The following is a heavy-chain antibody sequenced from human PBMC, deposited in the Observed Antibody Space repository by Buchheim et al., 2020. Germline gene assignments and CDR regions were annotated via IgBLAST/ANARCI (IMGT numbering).Heavy chain of an antibody. V-gene: IGHV3-30-3*01. J-gene: IGHJ2*01. CDR3: ARDPESEEQLVLPNWYFDL. CDR1: GFTFSSYA. D-gene: IGHD6-6*01. Sequence: QVQLVESGGGVVQPGRSLRLSCAASGFTFSSYAMHWVRQAPGKGLEWVAVISYDGSNKYYADSVKGRFTISRDNSKNTLYLQMNSLRAEDTAVYYCARDPESEEQLVLPNWYFDLWGRGTL. CDR2: ISYDGSNK.